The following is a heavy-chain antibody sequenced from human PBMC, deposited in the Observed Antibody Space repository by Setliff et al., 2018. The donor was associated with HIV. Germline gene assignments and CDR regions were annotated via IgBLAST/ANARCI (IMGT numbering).Heavy chain of an antibody. CDR1: GYIFTTHY. J-gene: IGHJ4*02. Sequence: ASVKVSCKSSGYIFTTHYIHWVRQAPGQGIEWMGMSNPSSRTTMYAQKFRGRMTLTKDKSTTTVYMELSSLRSDDTAVYYCARGGRVDESRGYYYPLMYWGQGTLVTVSS. V-gene: IGHV1-46*01. CDR3: ARGGRVDESRGYYYPLMY. CDR2: SNPSSRTT. D-gene: IGHD3-22*01.